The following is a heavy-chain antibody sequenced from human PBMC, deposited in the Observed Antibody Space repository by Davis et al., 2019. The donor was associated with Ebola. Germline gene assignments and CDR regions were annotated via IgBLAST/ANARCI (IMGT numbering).Heavy chain of an antibody. CDR1: GGSFSGYY. Sequence: GGSLRLSCAVYGGSFSGYYWSWVRQAPGKGLEWVSAISGSGGSTYYADSVKGRFTISRDNSKNTLYLQMNSLRAEDTAVYYCAKGSSYSSSYDYWGQGTLVTVSS. CDR3: AKGSSYSSSYDY. V-gene: IGHV3-23*01. D-gene: IGHD6-6*01. J-gene: IGHJ4*02. CDR2: ISGSGGST.